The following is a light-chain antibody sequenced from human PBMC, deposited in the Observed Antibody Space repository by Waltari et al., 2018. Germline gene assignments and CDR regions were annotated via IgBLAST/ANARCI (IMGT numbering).Light chain of an antibody. J-gene: IGKJ3*01. Sequence: DIQMTQSPSTLSAYVGDRVTITCRASQSISSWLAWYQQKPGKAPKLLIYKASSLESGVPSRFSGSGSGTEFTLTISSLQPDDFATYYCQQYNSYSLAFGPGTKVDIK. CDR3: QQYNSYSLA. CDR2: KAS. V-gene: IGKV1-5*03. CDR1: QSISSW.